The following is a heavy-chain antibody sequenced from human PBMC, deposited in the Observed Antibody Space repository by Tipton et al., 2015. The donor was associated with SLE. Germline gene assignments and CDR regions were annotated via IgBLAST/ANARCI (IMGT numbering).Heavy chain of an antibody. CDR1: GFTFSSYA. CDR2: ISGSGGST. J-gene: IGHJ4*02. D-gene: IGHD6-13*01. Sequence: SLRLSCAASGFTFSSYAMSWVRQAPGKGLEWVSAISGSGGSTYYADSVKGRFTISRDNSKNTLYLQMNSLRAEDTAVYYCARQTEAEAGYFDHWGQGTLVTVSS. CDR3: ARQTEAEAGYFDH. V-gene: IGHV3-23*01.